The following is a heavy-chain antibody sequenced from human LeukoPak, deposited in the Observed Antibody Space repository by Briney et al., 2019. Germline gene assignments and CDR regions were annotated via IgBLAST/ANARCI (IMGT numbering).Heavy chain of an antibody. CDR2: IYSDDTT. Sequence: GSLRLSCAASGFTFSSYAMSWVRQTPVKGLEWVSLIYSDDTTLYADSVKGRFTISRDISKNTLYLQMSSLRAEDTAVYYCARRAGGYSHPYDYWGQGVLVTVSS. CDR1: GFTFSSYA. V-gene: IGHV3-53*01. J-gene: IGHJ4*02. CDR3: ARRAGGYSHPYDY. D-gene: IGHD4-23*01.